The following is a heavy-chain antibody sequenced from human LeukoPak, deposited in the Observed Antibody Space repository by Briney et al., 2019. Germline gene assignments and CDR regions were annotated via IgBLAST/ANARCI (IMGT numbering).Heavy chain of an antibody. CDR2: INHSGST. Sequence: SETLSLTCAVYGGSFSGYYWSWIRQPPGKGLEWIGEINHSGSTNYNPSLKSRVTISVDTSKNQFSLKLSSVTAADTAVYYCAREAVWRGWFDPWGQGTLVTVSS. D-gene: IGHD2-15*01. V-gene: IGHV4-34*01. CDR1: GGSFSGYY. CDR3: AREAVWRGWFDP. J-gene: IGHJ5*02.